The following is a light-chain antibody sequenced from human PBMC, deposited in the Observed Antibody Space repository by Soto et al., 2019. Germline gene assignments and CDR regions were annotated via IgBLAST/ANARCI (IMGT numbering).Light chain of an antibody. V-gene: IGKV3-20*01. Sequence: EIVLAQSPGTLSLSPGERATLSCRASQSVSSNFLAWYQKKPGQAPRLLIYGASSRATGIPDRFSGSGSGPDFILTISRLEPDDFAVYYCQQYGSSPPTFGQGTRLEIK. CDR1: QSVSSNF. CDR2: GAS. J-gene: IGKJ5*01. CDR3: QQYGSSPPT.